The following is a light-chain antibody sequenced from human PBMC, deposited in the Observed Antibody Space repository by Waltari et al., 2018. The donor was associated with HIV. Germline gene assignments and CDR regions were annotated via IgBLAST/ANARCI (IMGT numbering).Light chain of an antibody. CDR3: QRLNSYRFT. J-gene: IGKJ3*01. CDR1: QGIISY. CDR2: TAS. Sequence: DSQLTQSPSFLSASVGDRVTITCRASQGIISYLAWYQQKPGKAPKLLIYTASILQSGVPSRFSSSGSGTEFTLTISSLQPEDFATYYCQRLNSYRFTFGPGTKVDIK. V-gene: IGKV1-9*01.